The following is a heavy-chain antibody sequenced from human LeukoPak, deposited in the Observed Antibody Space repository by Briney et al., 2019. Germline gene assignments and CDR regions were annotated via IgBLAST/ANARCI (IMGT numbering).Heavy chain of an antibody. J-gene: IGHJ4*02. Sequence: KSGGPLRLSCAASGFSFSYSGMHWVRQAPGKGLEWVAAVWFGESSQSYPDSVKGRFTISRDNSKNTVWLEMNSLRVEDTAVYYCAKGGRDTSKYYFDYWGQGTQVTVSS. D-gene: IGHD1-26*01. V-gene: IGHV3-30*02. CDR2: VWFGESSQ. CDR3: AKGGRDTSKYYFDY. CDR1: GFSFSYSG.